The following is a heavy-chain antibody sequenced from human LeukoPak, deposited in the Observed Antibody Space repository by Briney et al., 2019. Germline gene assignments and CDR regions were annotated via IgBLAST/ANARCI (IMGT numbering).Heavy chain of an antibody. CDR3: ARRGFGLPCDY. CDR2: ISSSSSYI. CDR1: GFAFSIYS. D-gene: IGHD3/OR15-3a*01. J-gene: IGHJ4*02. V-gene: IGHV3-21*01. Sequence: PGGSLRLSCAASGFAFSIYSMYWVRQAPGKGLEWVSSISSSSSYIYYADSVKGRFTISRDNAKNSLYLQMDSLRAEDTAVYYCARRGFGLPCDYWGQGTLVTVSS.